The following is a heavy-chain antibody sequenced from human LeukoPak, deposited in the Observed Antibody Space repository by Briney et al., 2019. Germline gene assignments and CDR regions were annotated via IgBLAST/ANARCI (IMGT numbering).Heavy chain of an antibody. CDR3: AKDRYYYDSSGYYAH. CDR1: GFTVTSNY. CDR2: ILGSGDT. D-gene: IGHD3-22*01. J-gene: IGHJ4*02. V-gene: IGHV3-66*01. Sequence: GGSLRLSCAASGFTVTSNYMSWVRQAPGKGLEWVSTILGSGDTRYADSVKARFTVSRDNSKNTLYLQMNSLRAEDTAVYYCAKDRYYYDSSGYYAHWGQGTLVTVSS.